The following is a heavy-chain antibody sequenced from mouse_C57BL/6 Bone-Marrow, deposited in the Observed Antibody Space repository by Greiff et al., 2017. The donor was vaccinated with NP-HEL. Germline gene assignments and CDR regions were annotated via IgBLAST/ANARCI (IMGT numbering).Heavy chain of an antibody. CDR3: ARFYYGSHGHFDV. D-gene: IGHD1-1*01. V-gene: IGHV1-50*01. Sequence: QVQLQQPGAELVKPGASVKLSCKASGYTFTSYWMQWVKQRPGQGLEWIGEIDPSDSFTNYNQKFKGKATLTVDTSSSTAYMHLSSLTSEDSAVYYCARFYYGSHGHFDVWGTGTTVTVSS. CDR1: GYTFTSYW. CDR2: IDPSDSFT. J-gene: IGHJ1*03.